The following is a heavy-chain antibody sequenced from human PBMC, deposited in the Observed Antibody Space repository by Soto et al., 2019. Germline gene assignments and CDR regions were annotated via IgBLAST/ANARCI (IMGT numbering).Heavy chain of an antibody. CDR3: IQSRCGGDCLQSYASYYYYGMDV. CDR1: AFSLSTGGVG. D-gene: IGHD2-21*02. J-gene: IGHJ6*02. CDR2: IYWDDDK. Sequence: SGPTLVNPTQTLTLTCTFSAFSLSTGGVGVGWIRQPPGKALEWLALIYWDDDKRYSPSLRSRLTITKDTSKNQVVLTMTNMDPVDTATYYCIQSRCGGDCLQSYASYYYYGMDVWGQGITVTVSS. V-gene: IGHV2-5*02.